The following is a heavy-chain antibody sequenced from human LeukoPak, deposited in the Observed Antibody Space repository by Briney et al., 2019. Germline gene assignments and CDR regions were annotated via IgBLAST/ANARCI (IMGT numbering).Heavy chain of an antibody. CDR1: GGSISSNSYY. CDR2: IYYSGST. J-gene: IGHJ4*02. V-gene: IGHV4-39*07. CDR3: ARFAVWAAAGTGIDY. Sequence: SETLSLTCTVSGGSISSNSYYWGWIRQPPGKGLEWIGSIYYSGSTYYNPSLKSRVTISVDTSKNQFSLKLSSVTAADTAVYYCARFAVWAAAGTGIDYWGQGTLVTVSS. D-gene: IGHD6-13*01.